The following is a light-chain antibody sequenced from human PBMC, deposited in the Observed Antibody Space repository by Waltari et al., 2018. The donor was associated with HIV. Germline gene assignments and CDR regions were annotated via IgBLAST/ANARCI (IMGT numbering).Light chain of an antibody. V-gene: IGLV2-8*01. J-gene: IGLJ3*02. CDR2: EIT. CDR3: SSSAGGDTLV. CDR1: SSDVGSSNY. Sequence: QSALTQPPSASGFPGQSVTISCTGPSSDVGSSNYFPWYQQYPGKAPKLLIYEITKRPSGVPDRFSGSKSGNTASLTVSGLQAEDEADYYCSSSAGGDTLVFGGGTKLTVL.